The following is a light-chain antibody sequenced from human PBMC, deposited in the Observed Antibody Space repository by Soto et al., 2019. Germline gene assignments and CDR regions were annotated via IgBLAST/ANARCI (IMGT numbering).Light chain of an antibody. Sequence: QSVLTQPASVYGSPGQSITISYNGTSSDVGTHNLVSWYQQHPGKAPQLIIYEVNKRPSGVSNRFSGSKSGNTASLTISGLQAEDEADYYCCSHAGNGTFEWVFGGGTQLTVL. V-gene: IGLV2-23*02. CDR2: EVN. J-gene: IGLJ3*02. CDR1: SSDVGTHNL. CDR3: CSHAGNGTFEWV.